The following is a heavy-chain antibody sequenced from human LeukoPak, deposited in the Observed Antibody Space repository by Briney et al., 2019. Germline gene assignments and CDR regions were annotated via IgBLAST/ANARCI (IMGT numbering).Heavy chain of an antibody. Sequence: GGSLRLSCAASGFTFSSYAMSWVRQAPGKGLEWVSAISGSGGSTYYADSVKGRFTISRDNSKNTLYLQMNSLRAEDTAVYYCAKDVRYGYVRSHYFDYWGQGTLVTVSS. CDR2: ISGSGGST. D-gene: IGHD5-18*01. CDR1: GFTFSSYA. CDR3: AKDVRYGYVRSHYFDY. J-gene: IGHJ4*02. V-gene: IGHV3-23*01.